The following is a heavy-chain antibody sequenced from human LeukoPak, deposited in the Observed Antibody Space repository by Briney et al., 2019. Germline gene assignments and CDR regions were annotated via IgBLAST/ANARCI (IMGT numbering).Heavy chain of an antibody. J-gene: IGHJ5*02. D-gene: IGHD3-22*01. CDR1: GFTFSSYW. CDR3: ARGGYHFNNWFDP. CDR2: INSDGSDT. Sequence: GGSLRLSCAASGFTFSSYWMHWVRQAPGKGLVWVSRINSDGSDTRYAESVKGRFTISRDNARNTVYLETNSLRAEDTAVYYCARGGYHFNNWFDPWGQGTLVTVSS. V-gene: IGHV3-74*01.